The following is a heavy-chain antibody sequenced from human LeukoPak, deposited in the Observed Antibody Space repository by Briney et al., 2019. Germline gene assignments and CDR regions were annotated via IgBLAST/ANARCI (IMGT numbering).Heavy chain of an antibody. J-gene: IGHJ4*02. Sequence: ATVKISCKVSGYTFTHYYMHWVQPAPGKGLEWVGLVDPEDGETIYAEKVQGRVTIPTDTSTDTAYMELSSLRSEDTAVYYCATGRELTGPPYWGQGTLVTVSS. D-gene: IGHD1-20*01. CDR3: ATGRELTGPPY. CDR2: VDPEDGET. V-gene: IGHV1-69-2*01. CDR1: GYTFTHYY.